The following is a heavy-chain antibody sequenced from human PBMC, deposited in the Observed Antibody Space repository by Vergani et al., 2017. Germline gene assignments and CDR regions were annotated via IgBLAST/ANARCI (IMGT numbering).Heavy chain of an antibody. CDR2: FYHSGRT. Sequence: QVQLQESGPGLVKPSETLSLTCTVSGYSISSGYYWGWIRQPPGKGLEWIGSFYHSGRTYYNPSLKSRVTISVDTSKNPFSLKLSAVTAADTAVYYCASLPALGYYCYYMDVWGKGTTVTVSS. CDR3: ASLPALGYYCYYMDV. J-gene: IGHJ6*03. V-gene: IGHV4-38-2*02. CDR1: GYSISSGYY.